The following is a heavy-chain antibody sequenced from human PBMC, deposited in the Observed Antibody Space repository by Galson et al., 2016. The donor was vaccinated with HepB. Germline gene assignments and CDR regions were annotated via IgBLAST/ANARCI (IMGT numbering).Heavy chain of an antibody. V-gene: IGHV3-7*01. CDR2: LHPNGGDK. D-gene: IGHD5-12*01. J-gene: IGHJ4*02. CDR1: GFTFRSYW. Sequence: SLRLSCAASGFTFRSYWMTWVRQAPGKGLEWVAHLHPNGGDKSYVDSVKGRFIISRDNAESLLYLQMNSLRAEDTAVYYSARDGGYFKFDHWGQGILVTVSS. CDR3: ARDGGYFKFDH.